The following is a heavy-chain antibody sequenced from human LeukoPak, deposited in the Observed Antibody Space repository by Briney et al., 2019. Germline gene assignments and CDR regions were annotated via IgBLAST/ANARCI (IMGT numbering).Heavy chain of an antibody. Sequence: GGSLRLSCAASGFTFRRYAMSWVRQAPGKGLEWVSAISGSGGDTFYADSVKGRFSISRDNSENRVFLQMNSLRAEDTAMYYCARWLGEHPNFDYWGQGTLVTVSS. D-gene: IGHD3-10*01. J-gene: IGHJ4*02. V-gene: IGHV3-23*01. CDR1: GFTFRRYA. CDR2: ISGSGGDT. CDR3: ARWLGEHPNFDY.